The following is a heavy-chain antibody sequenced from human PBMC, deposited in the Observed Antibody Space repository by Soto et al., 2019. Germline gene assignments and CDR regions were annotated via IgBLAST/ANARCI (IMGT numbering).Heavy chain of an antibody. Sequence: QPGGSLRLSCSASGFSFSTYDVHWGRQAPAKGLEFVAGISPNGAATYYADSVKGRSTISRDNSKNTLYLQMSSLTPDDTAVYYCLKLTDYWGLGTLVTVSS. CDR3: LKLTDY. D-gene: IGHD3-9*01. CDR1: GFSFSTYD. V-gene: IGHV3-64D*06. CDR2: ISPNGAAT. J-gene: IGHJ4*02.